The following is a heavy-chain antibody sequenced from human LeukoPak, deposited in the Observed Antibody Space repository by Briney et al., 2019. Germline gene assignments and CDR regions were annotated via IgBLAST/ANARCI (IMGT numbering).Heavy chain of an antibody. J-gene: IGHJ4*02. Sequence: SETLSLTCAVYGGSFSGYYWSWIRQPPGKGLEWIGEINHSGSTNYNPSLKNRVTISVDTSKNQFSLKVSSVTAADTAVYYCARTKGLLWFGELMYFDYWGQGTLVTVSS. D-gene: IGHD3-10*01. V-gene: IGHV4-34*01. CDR2: INHSGST. CDR3: ARTKGLLWFGELMYFDY. CDR1: GGSFSGYY.